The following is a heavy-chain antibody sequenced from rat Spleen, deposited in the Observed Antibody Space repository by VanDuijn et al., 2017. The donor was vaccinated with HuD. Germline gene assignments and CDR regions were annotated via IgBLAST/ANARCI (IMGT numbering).Heavy chain of an antibody. V-gene: IGHV5-7*01. CDR2: ISYDGRNT. Sequence: EVQLVESGGGLVQPGRSLKLSCAASGFTFSDYYMAWVRQAPTKGLEWVATISYDGRNTYYRGSVKGRFTISRDNAKNTQYLQMDSLRSEDTATYYCTRGYVMDAWGQGASVTVSS. CDR1: GFTFSDYY. CDR3: TRGYVMDA. J-gene: IGHJ4*01.